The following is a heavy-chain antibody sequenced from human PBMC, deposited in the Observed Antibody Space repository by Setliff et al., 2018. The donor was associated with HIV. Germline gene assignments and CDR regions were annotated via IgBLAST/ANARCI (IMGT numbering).Heavy chain of an antibody. V-gene: IGHV1-69*13. CDR3: ASDSPAARFEELEDHYYYFMDV. CDR1: GGPFTSA. D-gene: IGHD3-10*01. Sequence: SVKVSCKASGGPFTSAFNWVRQVPGQGLEWMGGIIPIFGTANYAQNFGGRVTITADQSTTTSYLQLNSLRFEDTAIYYCASDSPAARFEELEDHYYYFMDVWGKGTTVT. J-gene: IGHJ6*03. CDR2: IIPIFGTA.